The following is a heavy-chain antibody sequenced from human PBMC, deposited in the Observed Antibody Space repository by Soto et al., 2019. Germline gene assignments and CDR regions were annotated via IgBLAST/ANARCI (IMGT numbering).Heavy chain of an antibody. CDR1: GYTFSGFY. CDR3: ASAAVTGTAGLDF. Sequence: KVSCKASGYTFSGFYMHWVRQAPGQGLEWMGWINPNSGGTKSAEKFQGRVTMTRDTSISTAYMELSRLTSDDTAVYYCASAAVTGTAGLDFWGQGTQVTVSS. J-gene: IGHJ4*02. V-gene: IGHV1-2*02. D-gene: IGHD6-19*01. CDR2: INPNSGGT.